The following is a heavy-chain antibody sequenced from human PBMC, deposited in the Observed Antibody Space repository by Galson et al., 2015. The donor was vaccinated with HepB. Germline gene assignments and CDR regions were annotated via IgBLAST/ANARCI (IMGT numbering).Heavy chain of an antibody. CDR2: IYWNDEE. CDR1: GFSLTTSGVG. D-gene: IGHD5-18*01. CDR3: ARKRGYSSLGGFDV. V-gene: IGHV2-5*01. Sequence: PALVKPTPTLTLTCTFSGFSLTTSGVGVGWIRQPPGKALEWLALIYWNDEESYSPSLRSRLTVTKDTSQNRVVFNMTNMKPVDTGTYVCARKRGYSSLGGFDVGGQGTLVTVSS. J-gene: IGHJ4*02.